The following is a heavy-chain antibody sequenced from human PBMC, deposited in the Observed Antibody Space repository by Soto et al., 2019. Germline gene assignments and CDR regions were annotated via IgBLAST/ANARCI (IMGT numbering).Heavy chain of an antibody. Sequence: SLRLPCAESGFTFSSSGMHWVRQAPGKGLEWLAHIWYDGSNKYYADSVEGRFTISRDNSRNMLYLQWSSLKASDTAMYYCARLTVGYYGSGSYYNEGNWFDPWGQGTLVTVSS. CDR3: ARLTVGYYGSGSYYNEGNWFDP. J-gene: IGHJ5*02. V-gene: IGHV3-33*01. D-gene: IGHD3-10*01. CDR2: IWYDGSNK. CDR1: GFTFSSSG.